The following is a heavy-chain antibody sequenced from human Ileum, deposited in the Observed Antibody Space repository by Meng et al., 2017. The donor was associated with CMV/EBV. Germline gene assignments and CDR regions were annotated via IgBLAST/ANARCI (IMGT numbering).Heavy chain of an antibody. CDR1: GLMFRSHG. V-gene: IGHV3-30*02. CDR2: IRYDGSSK. J-gene: IGHJ4*02. CDR3: AKEDY. Sequence: VVRGESWVGVVKSGGSLRLSCAASGLMFRSHGMHWVRQPPGKGLEWVAYIRYDGSSKNYVESVKGRFIISRDNSKNTLYLQMNSLRTEDTAVYYCAKEDYWGQGTLVTVSS.